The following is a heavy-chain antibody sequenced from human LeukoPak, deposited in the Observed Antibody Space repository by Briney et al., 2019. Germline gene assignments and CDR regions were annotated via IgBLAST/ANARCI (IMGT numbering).Heavy chain of an antibody. D-gene: IGHD6-13*01. CDR3: ATDAVAAAGIRYFDY. CDR2: ISSDGSHK. CDR1: GFTFSSYT. V-gene: IGHV3-30*04. J-gene: IGHJ4*02. Sequence: GGSLRLSCTASGFTFSSYTIHWVRQAPGMGLEWVAVISSDGSHKYHADSVKARFTISRDNSKNTLYLQMNSLRAEDTAVYYCATDAVAAAGIRYFDYWGQGTLVTVYS.